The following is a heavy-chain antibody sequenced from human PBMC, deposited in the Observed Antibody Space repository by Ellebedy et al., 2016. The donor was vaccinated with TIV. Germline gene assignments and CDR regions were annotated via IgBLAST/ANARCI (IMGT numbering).Heavy chain of an antibody. CDR2: ISYDGSNI. J-gene: IGHJ4*02. V-gene: IGHV3-30-3*01. Sequence: GESLKIPCAAPGINFSYYAMHWVRQAPGKGLEWVALISYDGSNIYYADSVKGRFTISRDNSKDTLYLQMNSLRAEETAVYYCARDLDRNYPGAYFDYWGQGTLVTVSA. CDR1: GINFSYYA. CDR3: ARDLDRNYPGAYFDY. D-gene: IGHD4-11*01.